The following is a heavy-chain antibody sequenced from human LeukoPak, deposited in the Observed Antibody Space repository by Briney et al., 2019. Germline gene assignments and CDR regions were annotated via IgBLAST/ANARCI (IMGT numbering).Heavy chain of an antibody. CDR1: GFTFSNYV. Sequence: GRSLRLSCAPSGFTFSNYVMHWVRQAPGKGLEWVAVIWYDGSKKYYADSVRGRFTISRDNSKNTLYLQMNSPRAEDTAVYYCARGTDISWYLFDYWGQGALVAVSS. D-gene: IGHD6-13*01. J-gene: IGHJ4*02. V-gene: IGHV3-33*08. CDR2: IWYDGSKK. CDR3: ARGTDISWYLFDY.